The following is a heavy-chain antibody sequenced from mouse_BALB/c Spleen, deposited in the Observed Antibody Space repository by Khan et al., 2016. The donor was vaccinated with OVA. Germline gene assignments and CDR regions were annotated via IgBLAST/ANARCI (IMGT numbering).Heavy chain of an antibody. J-gene: IGHJ2*01. V-gene: IGHV2-6-5*01. Sequence: QVQLKESGPGLVAPSQSLSITCTVSGFSLTDYGVSWIRQPPGKGLEWLGVIWGGGSTYYNSALKSRLSISKDNSKSQVFLKMNSLQTDDTAMYYCAKQPRSYRYDSYYCDYWGQGTTLTVSS. CDR3: AKQPRSYRYDSYYCDY. D-gene: IGHD2-14*01. CDR2: IWGGGST. CDR1: GFSLTDYG.